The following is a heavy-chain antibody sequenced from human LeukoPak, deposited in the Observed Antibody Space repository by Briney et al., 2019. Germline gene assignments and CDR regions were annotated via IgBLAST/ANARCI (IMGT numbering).Heavy chain of an antibody. Sequence: SETLSLTCAVYGGSFSGYYWSWIRQPPGKGLEWIGEVNLQGSTNYNPSLMGRVAISVDTPENHISLQLTSVTAADTAVYYCAREGGPYRPLDYSGQGTLVTVSS. V-gene: IGHV4-34*01. CDR2: VNLQGST. CDR1: GGSFSGYY. CDR3: AREGGPYRPLDY. J-gene: IGHJ4*02.